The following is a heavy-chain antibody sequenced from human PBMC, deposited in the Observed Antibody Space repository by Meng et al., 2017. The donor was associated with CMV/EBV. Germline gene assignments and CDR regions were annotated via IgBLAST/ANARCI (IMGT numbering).Heavy chain of an antibody. Sequence: ASVKVSCKASGYTFTSYDINWVRQATGQGLEWMGWMNPNSGNTGYAQKFQGRVTMTRNTSISTAYMELSSLRSEDTAVYYCARDGTSPMGENYYYGMDVWGQGTTVTVSS. CDR2: MNPNSGNT. J-gene: IGHJ6*02. D-gene: IGHD2-2*01. CDR3: ARDGTSPMGENYYYGMDV. CDR1: GYTFTSYD. V-gene: IGHV1-8*01.